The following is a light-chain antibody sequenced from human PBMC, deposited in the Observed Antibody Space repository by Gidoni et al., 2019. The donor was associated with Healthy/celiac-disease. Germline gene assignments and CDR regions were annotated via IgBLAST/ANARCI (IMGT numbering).Light chain of an antibody. CDR3: QQSYSTPLT. CDR1: QSISSY. Sequence: DIQMTQSPSSLSASVGDRVTITCRASQSISSYLNWYQQKPGKVPSRFSGSGSGTDFTLTISSLQPEDFATYYCQQSYSTPLTFGGGTKVEIK. J-gene: IGKJ4*01. V-gene: IGKV1-39*01.